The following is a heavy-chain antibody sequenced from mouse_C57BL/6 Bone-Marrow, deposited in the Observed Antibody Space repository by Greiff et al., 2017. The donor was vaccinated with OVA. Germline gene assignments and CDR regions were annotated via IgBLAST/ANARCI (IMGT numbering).Heavy chain of an antibody. D-gene: IGHD2-10*01. V-gene: IGHV10-1*01. CDR1: GFSFNTYA. Sequence: DVMLVESGGGLVQPKGSLKLSCAASGFSFNTYAMNWVRQAPGKGLEWVARIRSKSNNYATYYADSVKDRFTISRDDSESMLYLQMNNLKTEDTAMYYCVRQPYYPAMDYWGQGTSVTVSS. CDR2: IRSKSNNYAT. CDR3: VRQPYYPAMDY. J-gene: IGHJ4*01.